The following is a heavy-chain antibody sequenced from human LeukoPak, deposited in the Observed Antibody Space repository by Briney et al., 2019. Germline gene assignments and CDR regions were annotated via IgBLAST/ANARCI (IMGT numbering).Heavy chain of an antibody. CDR2: INPNSGGT. Sequence: ASVKVSCKASRYTFTGYYMHWVRQAPGQGLEWMGWINPNSGGTNYAQKFQGRVTMTRDTSISTAYMELSRLRSDDTAVYYCAREGRRYGNWFDPWGQGTLVTVSS. J-gene: IGHJ5*02. V-gene: IGHV1-2*02. D-gene: IGHD3-9*01. CDR3: AREGRRYGNWFDP. CDR1: RYTFTGYY.